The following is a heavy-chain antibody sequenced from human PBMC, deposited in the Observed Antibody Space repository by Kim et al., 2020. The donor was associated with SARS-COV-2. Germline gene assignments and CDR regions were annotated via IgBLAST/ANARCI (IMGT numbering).Heavy chain of an antibody. V-gene: IGHV1-18*01. CDR3: ARXFRDSSGWYSRYYFDY. CDR2: ISAYNGNT. J-gene: IGHJ4*02. Sequence: ASVKVSCKASGYTFTSYGISWVRQAPGQGLEWMGWISAYNGNTNYAQKLQGRVXXTXDTSTSTAYMELRXLRSDDTAVYYCARXFRDSSGWYSRYYFDYWGQGXXVTVSS. D-gene: IGHD6-19*01. CDR1: GYTFTSYG.